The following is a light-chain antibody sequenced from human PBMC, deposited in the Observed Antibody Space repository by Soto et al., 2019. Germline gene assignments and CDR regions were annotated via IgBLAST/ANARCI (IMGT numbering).Light chain of an antibody. CDR3: CSYAGSYTLYV. Sequence: SALTHPRSVSWSPGQSVTISCTGTSSDVGGYNYVSWYQQHPGKAPKLMIYDVSKRPSGVPDRFSGSKSGNTASLTISGLQAEDEADYYCCSYAGSYTLYVFGTGTKVTVL. CDR2: DVS. CDR1: SSDVGGYNY. V-gene: IGLV2-11*01. J-gene: IGLJ1*01.